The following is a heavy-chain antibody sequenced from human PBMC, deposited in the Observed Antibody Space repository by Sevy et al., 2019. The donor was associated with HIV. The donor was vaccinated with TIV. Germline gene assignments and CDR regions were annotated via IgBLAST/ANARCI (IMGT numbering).Heavy chain of an antibody. Sequence: GGSLRLSCAASGFTFSSYAMLWVRQAPGKGLEWVAVISYDGSNKYYADSVKGRFTISRDNSKNTLYLQMNSLRAEDTAVYYCASELVVTAIPDAFDIWGQGTMVTVSS. D-gene: IGHD2-21*02. J-gene: IGHJ3*02. CDR3: ASELVVTAIPDAFDI. CDR1: GFTFSSYA. CDR2: ISYDGSNK. V-gene: IGHV3-30-3*01.